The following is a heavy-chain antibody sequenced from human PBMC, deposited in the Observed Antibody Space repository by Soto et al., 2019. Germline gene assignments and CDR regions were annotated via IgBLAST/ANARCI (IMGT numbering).Heavy chain of an antibody. J-gene: IGHJ4*02. CDR2: IRSKANNYAT. V-gene: IGHV3-73*01. Sequence: SGGSLRLSCAASGFSFSDSGIHWVRQASGKGLEWVGLIRSKANNYATPYAASVKGRFTISRDDSKSTAFLQMNSLTAEDTAVYYCTVDYDTTSSHWGQGTLVTVSS. D-gene: IGHD3-22*01. CDR1: GFSFSDSG. CDR3: TVDYDTTSSH.